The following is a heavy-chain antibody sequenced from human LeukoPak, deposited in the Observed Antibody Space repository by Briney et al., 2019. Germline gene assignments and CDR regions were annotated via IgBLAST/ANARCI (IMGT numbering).Heavy chain of an antibody. Sequence: AVKVSCKASGGTFSSYAISWVRPAPGQGLEWMGGIILIFGTANYVQNFQGRVTITADESTSTAFMELSSLRSEDTAVYYCARRQQSRYFDWLLDYWGQGTLVTVSS. V-gene: IGHV1-69*01. CDR2: IILIFGTA. CDR3: ARRQQSRYFDWLLDY. CDR1: GGTFSSYA. D-gene: IGHD3-9*01. J-gene: IGHJ4*02.